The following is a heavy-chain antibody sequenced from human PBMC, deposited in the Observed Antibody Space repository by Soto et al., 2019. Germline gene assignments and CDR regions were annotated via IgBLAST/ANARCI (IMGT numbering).Heavy chain of an antibody. CDR1: GVTFADYT. V-gene: IGHV3-49*03. J-gene: IGHJ4*02. CDR3: TRDGRYSGYPPPAF. Sequence: PGGSLRLSCASSGVTFADYTLSWFRQAPGKGLEWLGFIRNKAYGGTTEYAASVKGRFTISRDDSKSIAYLLMNSLKTEDTAMYYCTRDGRYSGYPPPAFWGQGTLVTVSS. D-gene: IGHD5-12*01. CDR2: IRNKAYGGTT.